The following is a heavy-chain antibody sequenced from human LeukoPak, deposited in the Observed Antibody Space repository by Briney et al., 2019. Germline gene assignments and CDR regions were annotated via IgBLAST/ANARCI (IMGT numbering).Heavy chain of an antibody. V-gene: IGHV1-69*05. CDR1: GGTFGSYA. CDR2: IIPIFGTA. D-gene: IGHD3-10*01. J-gene: IGHJ4*02. CDR3: ARALDYGSGISPFDY. Sequence: GASVKVSCKASGGTFGSYAISWVRQAPGQGLEWMGRIIPIFGTANYAQKFQGRVTITTDESTSTAYMELSSLRSEDTAVYYCARALDYGSGISPFDYWGQGTLVTVSS.